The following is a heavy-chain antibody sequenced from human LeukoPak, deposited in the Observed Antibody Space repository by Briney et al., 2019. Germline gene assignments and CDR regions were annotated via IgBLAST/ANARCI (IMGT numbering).Heavy chain of an antibody. J-gene: IGHJ4*02. CDR3: TRVAGSGSVD. CDR2: INSDASTT. V-gene: IGHV3-74*01. Sequence: RGSLRLSCAASGFTFSSYWMHWVRQAPGKGLVWVSRINSDASTTSYADSVKGRFTFSRDNARNTLHLQMNSLRAEDTAVYYCTRVAGSGSVDWGQGTLVTVSP. D-gene: IGHD1-26*01. CDR1: GFTFSSYW.